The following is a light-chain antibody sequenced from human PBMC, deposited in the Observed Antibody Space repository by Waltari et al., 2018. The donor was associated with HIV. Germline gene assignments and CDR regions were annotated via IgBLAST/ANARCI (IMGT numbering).Light chain of an antibody. V-gene: IGLV2-23*02. J-gene: IGLJ2*01. CDR3: CSYTGSNPFLL. Sequence: QSALTQPASVSGSPGQSITISCTGTSSNVGSYNLVSWYQQHPGRAPKVMIYEVSKRPSGVSNRFSGSKSGNMASLTISGLQAEDEADYYCCSYTGSNPFLLFGGGTKLTVL. CDR1: SSNVGSYNL. CDR2: EVS.